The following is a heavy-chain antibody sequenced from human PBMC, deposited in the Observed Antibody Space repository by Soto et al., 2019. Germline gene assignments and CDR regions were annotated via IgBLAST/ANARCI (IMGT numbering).Heavy chain of an antibody. D-gene: IGHD5-12*01. J-gene: IGHJ4*02. Sequence: GGSVRLSCAASGFTFSSYWMHWVRQAPGKGLVWVSRINTDGSSTNYADSVKGRFTISRDNAKNTLYLQLDSLRAEDTAVYYCASRNGYGTLDYWGQGTLVTVSS. CDR1: GFTFSSYW. CDR2: INTDGSST. V-gene: IGHV3-74*01. CDR3: ASRNGYGTLDY.